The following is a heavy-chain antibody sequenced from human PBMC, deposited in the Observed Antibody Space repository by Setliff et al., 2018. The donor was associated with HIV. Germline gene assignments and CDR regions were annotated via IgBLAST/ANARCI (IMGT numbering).Heavy chain of an antibody. J-gene: IGHJ5*02. CDR2: IYHVGGT. Sequence: TLSLTCAVSGGSISSNGYYWGWIRQPPGRGLEWIGNIYHVGGTYYNPSRRRRVTISVDRSKNLFSLKLTSVTAADTAVYYCAKGPVSGVDLWGQGTLVTVSS. CDR1: GGSISSNGYY. V-gene: IGHV4-30-2*01. CDR3: AKGPVSGVDL. D-gene: IGHD2-15*01.